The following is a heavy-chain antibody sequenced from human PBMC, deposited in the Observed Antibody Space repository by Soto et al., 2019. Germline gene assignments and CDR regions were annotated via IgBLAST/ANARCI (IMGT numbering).Heavy chain of an antibody. V-gene: IGHV4-39*01. D-gene: IGHD3-3*01. CDR2: INYRGST. Sequence: QLQLQESGPGLVKPSETLSLTCTVSGGSISSSSSCWGWIRQPPGKGLEWIGSINYRGSTYNNPSLKSRVTISVDTSKNQFSLKLRFVTAADTAVYFCAKTGFWSGYRVVDYWGQGTLVTVSS. CDR3: AKTGFWSGYRVVDY. J-gene: IGHJ4*02. CDR1: GGSISSSSSC.